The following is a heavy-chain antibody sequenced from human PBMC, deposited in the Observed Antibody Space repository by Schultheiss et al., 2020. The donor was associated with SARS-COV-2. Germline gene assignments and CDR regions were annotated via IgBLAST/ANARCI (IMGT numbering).Heavy chain of an antibody. CDR3: ARRDSYGDYY. J-gene: IGHJ4*02. CDR2: IYYSGST. D-gene: IGHD4-17*01. CDR1: GGSFSGYY. Sequence: SETLSLTCAVYGGSFSGYYWSWIRQPPGKGLEWIGSIYYSGSTYYNPSLKSRVTISVDTSKNQFSLKLSSVTAADTAVYYCARRDSYGDYYWGQGTLVTVSS. V-gene: IGHV4-34*01.